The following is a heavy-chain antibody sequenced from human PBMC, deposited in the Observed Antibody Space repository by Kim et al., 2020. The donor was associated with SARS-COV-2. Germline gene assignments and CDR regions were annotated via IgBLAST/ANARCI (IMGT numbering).Heavy chain of an antibody. V-gene: IGHV4-59*08. D-gene: IGHD1-26*01. CDR2: IYYSGST. J-gene: IGHJ4*02. Sequence: SETLSLTCTVSGGSISSYYWSWIRQPPGNGLDWIGYIYYSGSTNYNPSLKSRVTISLDTSKNQFSLKLTSVTAADTAVYYCARWYSVSGMGSRFDYWGQGILVTVSS. CDR1: GGSISSYY. CDR3: ARWYSVSGMGSRFDY.